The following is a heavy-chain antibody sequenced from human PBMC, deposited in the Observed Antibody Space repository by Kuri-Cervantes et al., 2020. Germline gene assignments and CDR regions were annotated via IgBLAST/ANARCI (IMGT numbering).Heavy chain of an antibody. CDR2: IYSGGST. CDR1: GFTVSSNY. CDR3: AKLLGYYDSSGYYSRYYYYGMDV. Sequence: GGSLRLSCAASGFTVSSNYMSWVRQAPGKGLEWVSVIYSGGSTYYADSVKGRFTISRDNSKNTLYLQMNSLRAEDTAVYYCAKLLGYYDSSGYYSRYYYYGMDVWGQGTTVTVSS. D-gene: IGHD3-22*01. J-gene: IGHJ6*02. V-gene: IGHV3-53*01.